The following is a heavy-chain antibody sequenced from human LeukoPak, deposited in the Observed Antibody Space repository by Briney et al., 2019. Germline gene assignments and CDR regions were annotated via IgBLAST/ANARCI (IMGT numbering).Heavy chain of an antibody. CDR2: IYYSGNI. J-gene: IGHJ4*02. CDR1: GGSISSYY. V-gene: IGHV4-59*01. CDR3: ARVGDGNFDY. Sequence: SETLSLTCTVSGGSISSYYWSWIRQPPGKGLEWIGYIYYSGNINKNPSLKSRLIISVDTSKSQFSLKLSSVTAADTAVYYCARVGDGNFDYWGQGTLVTVSS.